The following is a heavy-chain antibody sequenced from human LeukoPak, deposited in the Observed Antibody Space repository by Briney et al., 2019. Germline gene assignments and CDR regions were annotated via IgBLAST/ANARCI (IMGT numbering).Heavy chain of an antibody. CDR3: ARGTTEDFFDY. D-gene: IGHD2/OR15-2a*01. CDR1: GGPISSYY. Sequence: SETLSLTCTVSGGPISSYYWSWLRQPPGKGLEWIGYIYYSGSTNYNPSLKSRVTFSVDTSKNQFSLKLISVTAADTAVYYCARGTTEDFFDYWGQGTLVPVSS. CDR2: IYYSGST. V-gene: IGHV4-59*01. J-gene: IGHJ4*02.